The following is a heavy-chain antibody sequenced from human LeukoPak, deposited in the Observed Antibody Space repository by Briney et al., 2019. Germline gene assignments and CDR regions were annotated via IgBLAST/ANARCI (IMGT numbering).Heavy chain of an antibody. CDR3: ARWGSSSIDVTAFDI. Sequence: SETLSLTCTVSGGSISSGDYYWSWIRQPPGKGLEWIGYIYYSGSTYYNPSLKSRVTISVDTSKNQFSLKLSSVTAADTAVYYCARWGSSSIDVTAFDIWGQGTMVTVSS. J-gene: IGHJ3*02. V-gene: IGHV4-30-4*01. D-gene: IGHD6-6*01. CDR1: GGSISSGDYY. CDR2: IYYSGST.